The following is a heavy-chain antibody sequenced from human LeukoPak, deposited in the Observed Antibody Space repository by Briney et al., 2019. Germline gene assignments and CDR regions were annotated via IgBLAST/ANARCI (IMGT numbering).Heavy chain of an antibody. Sequence: ASVKVSCKASGYTFTSYYMHWVRQAPGQGLEWMGIINPSGGSTSYAQKFQGRVTMTRDTSTCTVYMELSSLRSEDTAVYYCARDIGDGYNPDAFDIWGQGTMVTVSS. CDR2: INPSGGST. CDR3: ARDIGDGYNPDAFDI. D-gene: IGHD5-24*01. CDR1: GYTFTSYY. J-gene: IGHJ3*02. V-gene: IGHV1-46*01.